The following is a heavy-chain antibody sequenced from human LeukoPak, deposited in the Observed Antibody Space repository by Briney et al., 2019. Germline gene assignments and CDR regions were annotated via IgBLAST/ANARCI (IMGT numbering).Heavy chain of an antibody. Sequence: KASETLSLTCTVSGGSISSYYWSWIRQPAGKGLEWIGRIYTSGSTNYNPSLKSRVTMSVDTSKNQFSLKLSSVTAADTAVYYCARETYYYDSSGYNYWGQGTPVTVSS. CDR3: ARETYYYDSSGYNY. D-gene: IGHD3-22*01. CDR2: IYTSGST. CDR1: GGSISSYY. J-gene: IGHJ4*02. V-gene: IGHV4-4*07.